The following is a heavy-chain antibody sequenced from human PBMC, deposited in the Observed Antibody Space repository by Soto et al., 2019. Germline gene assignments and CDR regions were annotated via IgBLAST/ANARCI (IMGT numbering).Heavy chain of an antibody. CDR3: AREHRRYSGYLGAFDI. CDR2: INWNGGST. Sequence: PGGSLRLSCAASEFTFDDYGMSWVRQAPGKGLEWVSGINWNGGSTGYADSVKGRFTISRDNAKNSLYLQMNSLRAEDTALYHCAREHRRYSGYLGAFDIWGQGTMVTVSS. J-gene: IGHJ3*02. CDR1: EFTFDDYG. V-gene: IGHV3-20*01. D-gene: IGHD5-12*01.